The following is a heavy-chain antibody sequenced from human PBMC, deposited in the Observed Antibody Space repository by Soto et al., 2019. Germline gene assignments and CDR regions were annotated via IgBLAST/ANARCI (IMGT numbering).Heavy chain of an antibody. J-gene: IGHJ3*02. Sequence: GGSLRLSCAASGFTFSSYSMSWVRQAPGKGLEWVSHITASGGTTYYADSVKGRFTISRDISRNTLYLQMNSLRAEDTALYYCAKCLQVNWNYDAFHIWGQGTMVTV. CDR3: AKCLQVNWNYDAFHI. CDR1: GFTFSSYS. CDR2: ITASGGTT. V-gene: IGHV3-23*01. D-gene: IGHD1-7*01.